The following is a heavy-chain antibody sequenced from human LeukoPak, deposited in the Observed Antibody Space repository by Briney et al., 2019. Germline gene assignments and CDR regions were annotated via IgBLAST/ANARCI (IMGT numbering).Heavy chain of an antibody. CDR3: ARAEVLLWNPLAEYFQH. J-gene: IGHJ1*01. V-gene: IGHV4-31*03. CDR2: IYYSGST. Sequence: PSETLSLTCTVSGGSISSGGYYWSWIRQHPGKGLEWIGYIYYSGSTYYNPSLKSRVTISVDTSKNQFSLKLSSVTAADTAVYYCARAEVLLWNPLAEYFQHWGQGTLVTVSS. CDR1: GGSISSGGYY. D-gene: IGHD3-10*01.